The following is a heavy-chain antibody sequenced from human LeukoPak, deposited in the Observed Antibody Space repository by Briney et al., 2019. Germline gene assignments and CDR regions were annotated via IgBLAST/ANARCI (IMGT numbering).Heavy chain of an antibody. D-gene: IGHD3-22*01. CDR2: ISSSSSTI. CDR1: GFTFSSYS. V-gene: IGHV3-48*01. CDR3: ASGTGYYDSSGYSFAGLDY. J-gene: IGHJ4*02. Sequence: GGSLRLSCAASGFTFSSYSMNWVRQAPGKGLEWVSYISSSSSTIYYADSVKGRFTISRDNAKNSLYLQMNSLRAEDTAVYYCASGTGYYDSSGYSFAGLDYWGQGTLVTVSS.